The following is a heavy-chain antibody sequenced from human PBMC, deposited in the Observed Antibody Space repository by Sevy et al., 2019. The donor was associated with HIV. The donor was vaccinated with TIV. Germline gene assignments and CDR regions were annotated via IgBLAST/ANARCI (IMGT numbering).Heavy chain of an antibody. J-gene: IGHJ4*02. CDR3: AREDDTEDMGY. CDR2: IGRSGSPI. CDR1: GFTFSNYE. D-gene: IGHD5-18*01. V-gene: IGHV3-48*03. Sequence: GGSLRLSCTASGFTFSNYEMNWVRQAPGKGLEWVSYIGRSGSPIYYADSVKGRFTISRDNAKNSLYLQMNSLRAEDTAVYYCAREDDTEDMGYWGQGTLVTVS.